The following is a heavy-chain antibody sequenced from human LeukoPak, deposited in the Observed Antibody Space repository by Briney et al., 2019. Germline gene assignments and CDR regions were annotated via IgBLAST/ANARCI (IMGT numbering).Heavy chain of an antibody. D-gene: IGHD4-17*01. CDR3: VRDRGYGDYLNYFDY. V-gene: IGHV4-59*13. CDR1: GGSISSYY. J-gene: IGHJ4*02. Sequence: SETPSLTCTVSGGSISSYYWSWIRQPPGKGLEWIGYIYYSGSTNSNPSLKSRVTISVDTSKNQFSLNLSSVTAADTAVYYCVRDRGYGDYLNYFDYWGQGTLVTVSS. CDR2: IYYSGST.